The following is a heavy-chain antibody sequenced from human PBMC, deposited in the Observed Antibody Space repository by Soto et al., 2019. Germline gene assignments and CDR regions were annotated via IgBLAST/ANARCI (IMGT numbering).Heavy chain of an antibody. D-gene: IGHD6-13*01. Sequence: PGGSLRLSCAASGFTFSSYAMSWVRQAPGKGLEWVSAISGSGGSTYYADSVKGRFTISRDNSKNTLYLQMNSLRAEDTAVYYCAKAGPPXIAAAPETEYYYYGMDVWGQGTTVTVSS. CDR3: AKAGPPXIAAAPETEYYYYGMDV. CDR2: ISGSGGST. V-gene: IGHV3-23*01. CDR1: GFTFSSYA. J-gene: IGHJ6*02.